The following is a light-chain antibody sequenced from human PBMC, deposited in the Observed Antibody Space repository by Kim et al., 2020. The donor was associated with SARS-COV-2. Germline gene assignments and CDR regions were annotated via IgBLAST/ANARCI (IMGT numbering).Light chain of an antibody. CDR1: SNNVGNQG. J-gene: IGLJ3*02. CDR3: SAWDSSLSAWV. Sequence: QAGLTQPPSVSKGLGQTATLTCTGNSNNVGNQGAAWLQQHQGHPPKLLSYRTNNRPSGISERLSASRSGNTASLTITGLQPEDEADYYCSAWDSSLSAWVFGGGTQLTVL. V-gene: IGLV10-54*01. CDR2: RTN.